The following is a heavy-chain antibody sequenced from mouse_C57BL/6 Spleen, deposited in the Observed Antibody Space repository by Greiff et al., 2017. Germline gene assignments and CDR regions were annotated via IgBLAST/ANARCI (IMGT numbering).Heavy chain of an antibody. V-gene: IGHV1-54*01. Sequence: QVQLQQSGAELVRPGTSVKVSCKASGYAFTNYLIEWVKQRPGQGLEWIGVINPGSGGTNYNEKFKGKATLTADKSSSTAYMQLSSLTSEDAEVYFCAREGNYGSSYGFAYWGQGTLVTVSA. J-gene: IGHJ3*01. CDR2: INPGSGGT. CDR1: GYAFTNYL. CDR3: AREGNYGSSYGFAY. D-gene: IGHD1-1*01.